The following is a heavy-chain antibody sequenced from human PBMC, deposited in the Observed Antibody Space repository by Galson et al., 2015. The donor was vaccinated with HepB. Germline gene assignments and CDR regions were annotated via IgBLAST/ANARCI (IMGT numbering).Heavy chain of an antibody. V-gene: IGHV1-46*01. D-gene: IGHD2-21*02. CDR3: ASAPTVSVTIDY. Sequence: SVKVSCKASGYTFSGVYLHWVRQAPGQGLEWMGMINSGDGFTYFAQKVQGRVTMARNTSTSTVYMEMSRLRSGDTAIYYCASAPTVSVTIDYWGQGTLLTVSP. CDR1: GYTFSGVY. CDR2: INSGDGFT. J-gene: IGHJ4*02.